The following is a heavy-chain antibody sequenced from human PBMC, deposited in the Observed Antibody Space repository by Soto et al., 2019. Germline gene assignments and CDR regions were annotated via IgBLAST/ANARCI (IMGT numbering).Heavy chain of an antibody. CDR3: VTGGGGQLAIPSDY. CDR2: SDYTETT. Sequence: LQLQESGPGLVKPSETLSLTCTVSGGSMTTYSYYWGWIRQSPGKGLEWIGTSDYTETTFYNPSLKSRVTISVDTSKKQFSLKRTSVTAADTAVYYCVTGGGGQLAIPSDYWGQGTLVTVSS. V-gene: IGHV4-39*02. D-gene: IGHD3-16*01. CDR1: GGSMTTYSYY. J-gene: IGHJ4*02.